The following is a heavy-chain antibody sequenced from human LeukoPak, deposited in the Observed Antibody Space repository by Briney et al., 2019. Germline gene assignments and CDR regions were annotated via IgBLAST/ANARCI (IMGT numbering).Heavy chain of an antibody. CDR1: GYTFTGYY. CDR2: INPNSGGT. J-gene: IGHJ1*01. Sequence: ASVKVSCKASGYTFTGYYMRWVRQAPGQGLEWMGWINPNSGGTNYAQKFQGRVTMTRDTSISTAYMELSRLRSDDTAVYYCAREVGYCSSTSCPTFFQHWGQGTLVTVSS. V-gene: IGHV1-2*02. D-gene: IGHD2-2*01. CDR3: AREVGYCSSTSCPTFFQH.